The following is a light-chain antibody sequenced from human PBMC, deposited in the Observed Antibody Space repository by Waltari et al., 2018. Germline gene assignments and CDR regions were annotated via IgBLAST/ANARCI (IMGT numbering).Light chain of an antibody. V-gene: IGKV1-5*03. J-gene: IGKJ1*01. CDR3: QQYNSYLT. CDR1: QSISSW. Sequence: DIQMTQSPSTLSASVGDRVHITCRASQSISSWLAWYQQKPGQAPKLLTYKASSLESGVPSRFSGSGSRTEFTLTISSLHPDDFATYYCQQYNSYLTFGQGTKVEIK. CDR2: KAS.